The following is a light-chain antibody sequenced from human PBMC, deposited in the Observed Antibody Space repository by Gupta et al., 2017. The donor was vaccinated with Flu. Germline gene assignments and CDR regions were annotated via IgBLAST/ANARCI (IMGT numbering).Light chain of an antibody. CDR1: QNIGNF. CDR2: DAS. V-gene: IGKV3-11*01. J-gene: IGKJ2*01. CDR3: QLRRNSYT. Sequence: SPATLSLSPGERATRSCRASQNIGNFLAWYQQKPGQAPRLLIFDASNRATGIPARFSGGGSGTDFTLTISSLEPEDFAVYYCQLRRNSYTFGQGTKLEIK.